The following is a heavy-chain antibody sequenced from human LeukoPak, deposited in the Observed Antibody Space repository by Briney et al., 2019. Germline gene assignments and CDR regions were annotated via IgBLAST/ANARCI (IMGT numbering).Heavy chain of an antibody. J-gene: IGHJ4*02. CDR2: ISGSGGST. V-gene: IGHV3-23*01. CDR3: AKQLVRGVIIDFDY. CDR1: GYTFNSYG. Sequence: SCKASGYTFNSYGISWVRQAPGKGLEWVSAISGSGGSTYYADSVKGRFTTSRDNSKNTLYLQMNSLRAEDTAVYYCAKQLVRGVIIDFDYWGQGTLVTVSS. D-gene: IGHD3-10*01.